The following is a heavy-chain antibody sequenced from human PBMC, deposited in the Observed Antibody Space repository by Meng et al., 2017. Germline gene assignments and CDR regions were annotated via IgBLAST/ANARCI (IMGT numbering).Heavy chain of an antibody. D-gene: IGHD5-24*01. J-gene: IGHJ4*02. CDR1: GGTFSSYT. Sequence: QVKLVQSGAEVKKPGSSVKVSCKASGGTFSSYTISWVRQAPGQGLEWMGRIIPILGIANYAQKFQGRVTITADKSTSTAYMELSSLRSEDTAVYYCARDQGSKATKFDYWGQGTLVTVSS. CDR2: IIPILGIA. CDR3: ARDQGSKATKFDY. V-gene: IGHV1-69*08.